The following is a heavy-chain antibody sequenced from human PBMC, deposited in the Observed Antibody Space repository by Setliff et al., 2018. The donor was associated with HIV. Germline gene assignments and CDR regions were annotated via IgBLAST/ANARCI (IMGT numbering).Heavy chain of an antibody. J-gene: IGHJ6*02. CDR3: ARAQGSGSSWADYYYYGIDV. Sequence: SETLSLTCTVSGGSISSGDYYWSWIRQSPGKGLEWIGNIYYSGRIYYNPSLKSRVTISVDTSRTQLSLKLSSVTAADTAVYYCARAQGSGSSWADYYYYGIDVWGQGTTVTVSS. V-gene: IGHV4-30-4*01. D-gene: IGHD3-10*01. CDR1: GGSISSGDYY. CDR2: IYYSGRI.